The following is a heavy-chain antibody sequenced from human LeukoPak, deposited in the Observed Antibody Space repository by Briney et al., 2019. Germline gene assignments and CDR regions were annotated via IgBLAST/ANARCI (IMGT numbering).Heavy chain of an antibody. V-gene: IGHV1-8*01. J-gene: IGHJ4*02. CDR1: GYTFTNND. D-gene: IGHD6-19*01. CDR2: VSPDRGDT. CDR3: TRGRAAGD. Sequence: ASVKVSCKASGYTFTNNDINWVRQATGQGSEWMGWVSPDRGDTGYAPNFRGRVTMTTDTSINTAYMELTSLTSEDTAIYYCTRGRAAGDWGQGTLVTVSS.